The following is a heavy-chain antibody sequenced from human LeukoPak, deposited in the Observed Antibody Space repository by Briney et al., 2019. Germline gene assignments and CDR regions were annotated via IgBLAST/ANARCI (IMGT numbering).Heavy chain of an antibody. J-gene: IGHJ6*03. CDR1: GGSISSSSYY. V-gene: IGHV4-39*01. CDR3: ASGVWYYYYMDV. D-gene: IGHD2-8*01. Sequence: SETLSLTCTVSGGSISSSSYYWGWIRQPPGKGLEWIGSIYYSGSTHYNPSLKSRVTISVDTSKNQFSLKLSSVTAADTAVYYCASGVWYYYYMDVWGKGTTVTVSS. CDR2: IYYSGST.